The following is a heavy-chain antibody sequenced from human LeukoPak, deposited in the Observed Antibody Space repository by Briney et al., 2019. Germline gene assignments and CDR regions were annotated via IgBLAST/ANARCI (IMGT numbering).Heavy chain of an antibody. CDR3: ATTGDESDD. D-gene: IGHD7-27*01. CDR2: IISSIRYI. Sequence: PRGCLRLACAASGFTFSSYSTNWVRQAQGKGLGWGSSIISSIRYIYYADSVKGSCTTSKDHAKNSLNLQMNSLRAEDTAVYYCATTGDESDDWGQGTLVTVSS. CDR1: GFTFSSYS. V-gene: IGHV3-21*01. J-gene: IGHJ4*02.